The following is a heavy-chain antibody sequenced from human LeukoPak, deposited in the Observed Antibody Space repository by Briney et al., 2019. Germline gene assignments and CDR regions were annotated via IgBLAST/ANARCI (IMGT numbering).Heavy chain of an antibody. J-gene: IGHJ4*02. CDR3: TRGVDGMSAY. D-gene: IGHD1-14*01. V-gene: IGHV3-49*02. Sequence: GNLEYDPSVDGRFTISRDDSKSIAYLQMTSLKTEDTATYFCTRGVDGMSAYWGQGTLVTVSS. CDR2: GNL.